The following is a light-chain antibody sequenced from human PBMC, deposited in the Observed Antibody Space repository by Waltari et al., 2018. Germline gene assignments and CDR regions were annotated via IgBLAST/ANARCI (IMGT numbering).Light chain of an antibody. V-gene: IGLV2-14*03. CDR2: DVT. CDR3: NSHTSVSTLV. Sequence: QSALTQPASVSGSPGQSITISCTGTSSDVGAYDYVSWYQQHPGKAPKLIIYDVTKRPSGFSIRFSGSKSGNTASLTISGLQSEDEADYYCNSHTSVSTLVFGTGTTVTVI. CDR1: SSDVGAYDY. J-gene: IGLJ1*01.